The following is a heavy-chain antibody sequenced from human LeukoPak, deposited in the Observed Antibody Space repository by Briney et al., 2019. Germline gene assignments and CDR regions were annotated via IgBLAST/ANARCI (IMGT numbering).Heavy chain of an antibody. V-gene: IGHV3-64*01. D-gene: IGHD5-12*01. CDR1: GFVFSNYA. J-gene: IGHJ5*02. Sequence: PGGSLRLSCATSGFVFSNYAMNWVRQAPGKGLEYVSAITGDGSTPYYANSVKGRFTISRDNSKNTLYLQMGSLRSEDMAVYYCAGVGFSGYDSWGQGTLVTVSS. CDR3: AGVGFSGYDS. CDR2: ITGDGSTP.